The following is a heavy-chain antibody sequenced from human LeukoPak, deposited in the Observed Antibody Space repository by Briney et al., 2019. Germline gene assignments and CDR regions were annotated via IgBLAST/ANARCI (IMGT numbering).Heavy chain of an antibody. D-gene: IGHD1-26*01. J-gene: IGHJ5*02. Sequence: GESLRLSCAASGFIFSSYSMNWVRQAPGKGLEWVSSLSFVTTYIYYADSVKGRFTISRDNAKNSLYLQMNSLRTEDTALYYCAKDRYSGSFDPWGQGTLVTVPS. CDR3: AKDRYSGSFDP. CDR1: GFIFSSYS. V-gene: IGHV3-21*04. CDR2: LSFVTTYI.